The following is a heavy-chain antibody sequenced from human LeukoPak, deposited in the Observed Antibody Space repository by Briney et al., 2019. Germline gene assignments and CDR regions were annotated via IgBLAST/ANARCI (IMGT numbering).Heavy chain of an antibody. CDR3: AKHLVGATSGPSFDY. V-gene: IGHV3-23*01. Sequence: GGSLRLSCAASGFTFSSYAMSWVRQAPGKGLEWVSAISGSGGSTYYADSVKGRSTISRDNSKNTLYLQMNSLRAEDTAVYYCAKHLVGATSGPSFDYWGQGTLVTVSS. D-gene: IGHD1-26*01. J-gene: IGHJ4*02. CDR2: ISGSGGST. CDR1: GFTFSSYA.